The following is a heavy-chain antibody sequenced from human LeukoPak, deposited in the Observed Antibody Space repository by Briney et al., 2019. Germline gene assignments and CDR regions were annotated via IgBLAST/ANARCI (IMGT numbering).Heavy chain of an antibody. Sequence: ASVKVSCKASGGTFSSYAISWVRQAPGQGLEWMGRIIPILGIANYAQKFQGRVTITADKSTSTAYMELSSLRSEGTAVYYCARGAPVVVPAAIYGGLDAFDIWGQGTMVTVSS. CDR3: ARGAPVVVPAAIYGGLDAFDI. CDR2: IIPILGIA. D-gene: IGHD2-2*01. V-gene: IGHV1-69*04. J-gene: IGHJ3*02. CDR1: GGTFSSYA.